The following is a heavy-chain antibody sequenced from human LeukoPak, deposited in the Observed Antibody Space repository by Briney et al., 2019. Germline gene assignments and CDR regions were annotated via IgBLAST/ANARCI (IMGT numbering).Heavy chain of an antibody. J-gene: IGHJ4*02. V-gene: IGHV3-33*08. CDR2: IWYDGSIK. Sequence: GGSLRLSCAASGFTFSSHAMHWVRQAPGKGLEWVAVIWYDGSIKYYAESVKGRFTISRDNSKNTLYLQMNSLRAEDTAVYHCARVFSGSGSSGSFDCWGQGTLVTVSS. D-gene: IGHD3-3*01. CDR3: ARVFSGSGSSGSFDC. CDR1: GFTFSSHA.